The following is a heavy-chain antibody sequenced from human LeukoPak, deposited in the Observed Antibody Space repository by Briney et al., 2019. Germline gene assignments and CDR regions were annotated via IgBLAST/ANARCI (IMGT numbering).Heavy chain of an antibody. V-gene: IGHV4-34*01. Sequence: SETLSLTCAVYGGSFSGYYWSWIRQPPGKVLEWIGEINHSGSTNYNPSLKSRVTISVDTSKNQFSLKLSSVTAADTAVYYCARTLVGKFYYYGMDVWGQGTTVTVSS. CDR3: ARTLVGKFYYYGMDV. CDR2: INHSGST. J-gene: IGHJ6*02. D-gene: IGHD1-26*01. CDR1: GGSFSGYY.